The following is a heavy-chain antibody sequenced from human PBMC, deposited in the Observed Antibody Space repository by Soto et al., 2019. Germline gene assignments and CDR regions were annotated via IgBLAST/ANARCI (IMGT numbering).Heavy chain of an antibody. J-gene: IGHJ5*02. D-gene: IGHD2-2*01. CDR1: GFSISSTSYY. V-gene: IGHV4-39*01. Sequence: PSETLSLTCIVSGFSISSTSYYWGWIRQPPGKGLEWIANIYYSGNTYYNPSLKSRVTISVDTSKNQFSLKLSSVTAADTAVYFCARLDADWFDPWGQGTLVTVSS. CDR3: ARLDADWFDP. CDR2: IYYSGNT.